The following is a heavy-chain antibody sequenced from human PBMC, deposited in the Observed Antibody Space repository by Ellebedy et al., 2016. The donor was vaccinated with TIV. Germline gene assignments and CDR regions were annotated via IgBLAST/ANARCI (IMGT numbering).Heavy chain of an antibody. CDR2: IYYRGNT. D-gene: IGHD1-26*01. V-gene: IGHV4-39*01. Sequence: MPSETLSLTCNVSGDSISSIIHYWDWIRQSPGKGPEWIGSIYYRGNTYYNPSLKTRVSISLDTSSNQFSLTLSSVTATDTAAYYCARPPIVGGTVAFDYWGQGILVTVSS. CDR1: GDSISSIIHY. J-gene: IGHJ4*02. CDR3: ARPPIVGGTVAFDY.